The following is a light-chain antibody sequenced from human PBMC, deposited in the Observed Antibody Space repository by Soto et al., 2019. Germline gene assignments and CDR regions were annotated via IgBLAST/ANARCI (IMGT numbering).Light chain of an antibody. CDR1: QSVLYSSNNKNY. J-gene: IGKJ3*01. CDR3: QQYYSTPFT. Sequence: DIVMTQSPDSLAVYMGERATINCKSSQSVLYSSNNKNYLAWYQQKPGQPPKLLIYWASTRESGVPDRFSGSGSGTDFTLTISSLQAEDVSVYYCQQYYSTPFTFGPGTNVDIK. V-gene: IGKV4-1*01. CDR2: WAS.